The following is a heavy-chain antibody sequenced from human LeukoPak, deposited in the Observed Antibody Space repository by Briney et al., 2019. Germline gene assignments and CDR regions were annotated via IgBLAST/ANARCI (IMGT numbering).Heavy chain of an antibody. CDR3: ARIYSGYDY. J-gene: IGHJ4*02. V-gene: IGHV3-21*01. Sequence: PGGSLRLSCVVSGFTFSTYTMNWVRQAPGKGLEWVSSISSGSRDIYYADSLKGRFTISRDNAKNSLYLQMNSLRAEDTAVYYCARIYSGYDYWGQGTLVTVSS. D-gene: IGHD5-12*01. CDR2: ISSGSRDI. CDR1: GFTFSTYT.